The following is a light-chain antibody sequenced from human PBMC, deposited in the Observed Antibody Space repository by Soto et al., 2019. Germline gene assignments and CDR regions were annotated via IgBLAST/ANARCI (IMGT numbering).Light chain of an antibody. J-gene: IGLJ1*01. Sequence: QSVLTQAPSASGTPGQRVTISCSGSSSNIGSKTVNWYQQLPGMAPKLLIFNNHQRPSGVPDRFSGSKSGTSASLAISGLQSEDEADYYCAAWDDSLNAGVVGAGTKLTVL. CDR2: NNH. CDR1: SSNIGSKT. V-gene: IGLV1-44*01. CDR3: AAWDDSLNAGV.